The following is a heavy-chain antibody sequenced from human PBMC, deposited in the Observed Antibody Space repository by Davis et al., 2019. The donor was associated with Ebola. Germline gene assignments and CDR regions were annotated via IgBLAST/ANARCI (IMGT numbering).Heavy chain of an antibody. V-gene: IGHV5-10-1*04. CDR1: GYSFTSYW. CDR3: ARQAVAGSGHSDY. CDR2: IDPSDSYT. J-gene: IGHJ4*02. Sequence: GESLKISCKGSGYSFTSYWISWVRQMPGKGLEWMGRIDPSDSYTNYSPSFQGQVTMSVDKSISTAYLQWSSLRASDTAMYYCARQAVAGSGHSDYWGQGTLVTVSS. D-gene: IGHD6-19*01.